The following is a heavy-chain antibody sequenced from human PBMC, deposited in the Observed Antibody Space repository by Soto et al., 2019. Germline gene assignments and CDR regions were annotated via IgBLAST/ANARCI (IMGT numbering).Heavy chain of an antibody. V-gene: IGHV3-23*01. CDR3: ARRLTYCGGDCFHFDH. Sequence: EVQLLESGGDLVQPGGSLRLSCAVSGFPFSSYDMTWVRQAPGKGLEWVSSMSGSGGNTYYADSVKGRFTIFRDNSKNTLYLQMNSLRAEDTALYYCARRLTYCGGDCFHFDHWGQPTLITVSS. CDR2: MSGSGGNT. CDR1: GFPFSSYD. J-gene: IGHJ4*02. D-gene: IGHD2-21*02.